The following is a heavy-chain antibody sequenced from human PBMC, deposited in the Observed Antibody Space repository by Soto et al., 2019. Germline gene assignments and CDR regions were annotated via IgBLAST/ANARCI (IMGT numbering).Heavy chain of an antibody. CDR2: IYHSGST. D-gene: IGHD3-10*01. CDR1: GGSISSSNW. V-gene: IGHV4-4*02. CDR3: ARDTYYGSGYFDY. Sequence: QVQLQESGPGLVKPSGTLSLTCAVSGGSISSSNWWGWVRQPPGRGLEWIGEIYHSGSTNYNPSRKRRVTISVAKSKNQFSLKLSSVTAADTAVYYCARDTYYGSGYFDYWGQGPLVTVSS. J-gene: IGHJ4*02.